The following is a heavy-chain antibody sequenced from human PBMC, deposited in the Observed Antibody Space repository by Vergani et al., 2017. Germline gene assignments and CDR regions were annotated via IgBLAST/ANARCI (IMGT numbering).Heavy chain of an antibody. J-gene: IGHJ4*02. V-gene: IGHV3-11*06. CDR2: ISSSSSYT. CDR3: AREDTTAMGFYYFDY. Sequence: VQLVESGGGLVKPGGSLRLSCAASGFTFSDYYMSWIRQAPGKGLEWVSYISSSSSYTNYADSVKGRFTISRDNAKNSLYLQMNSLRAEDTAVYYCAREDTTAMGFYYFDYWGQGTLVTVSS. CDR1: GFTFSDYY. D-gene: IGHD5-18*01.